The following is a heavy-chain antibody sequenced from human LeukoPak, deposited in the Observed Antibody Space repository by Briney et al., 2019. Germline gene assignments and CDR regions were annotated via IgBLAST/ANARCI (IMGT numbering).Heavy chain of an antibody. V-gene: IGHV4-34*01. J-gene: IGHJ4*02. CDR2: INDGGST. CDR1: GGSFTKHQ. D-gene: IGHD1-1*01. CDR3: ARAQKRTKTTGSYFFDY. Sequence: SETLSLTCAVYGGSFTKHQWSWIRQPPGKGLEWIGAINDGGSTNYNPSLKSRVTISVDTSKNQFSLRLSSMTAADTAVYYCARAQKRTKTTGSYFFDYWGQGTLVTVSS.